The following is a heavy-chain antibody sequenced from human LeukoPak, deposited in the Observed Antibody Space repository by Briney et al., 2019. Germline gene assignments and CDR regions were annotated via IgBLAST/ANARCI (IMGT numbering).Heavy chain of an antibody. CDR3: ARDINYYYGMDV. CDR1: GFTFSSYE. CDR2: ISSSGSTI. J-gene: IGHJ6*02. V-gene: IGHV3-48*03. Sequence: GGSLRLSCAASGFTFSSYEMNWVRQAPGKGLEWVSYISSSGSTIYYADSVKGRFTISRDNVKNSLYLQMNSLRAEDTAVYYCARDINYYYGMDVWGQGTTVTVSS.